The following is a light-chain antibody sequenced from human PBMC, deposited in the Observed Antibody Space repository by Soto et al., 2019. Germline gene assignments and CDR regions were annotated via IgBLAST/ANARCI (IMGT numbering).Light chain of an antibody. CDR1: QSVSSN. CDR2: GAS. CDR3: QQYNNWPRT. V-gene: IGKV3-15*01. J-gene: IGKJ1*01. Sequence: EIVMTQSPATLSVSPGERATLSCRASQSVSSNLAWYQHKPGQAPRLLIYGASTRATGIPARFSGSGSRTEFTLTISSLQSEDFAVYFRQQYNNWPRTFGHGTKVDI.